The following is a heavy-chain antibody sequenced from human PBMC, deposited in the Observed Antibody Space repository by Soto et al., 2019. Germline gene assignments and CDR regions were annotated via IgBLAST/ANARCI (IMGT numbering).Heavy chain of an antibody. V-gene: IGHV1-18*01. CDR1: GYTFGHFY. D-gene: IGHD3-9*01. Sequence: QVQLVQSGAEVKRPGDSVKVSCQASGYTFGHFYITWVRQAPGQGLEWMGAISPHNRNTNYAEKFRGRVTMTTDTSTTTAYMELRSLRSDYTAVYYCARDEGGYDILTGYYKAHHFDHWCRGALVTVSS. J-gene: IGHJ4*02. CDR3: ARDEGGYDILTGYYKAHHFDH. CDR2: ISPHNRNT.